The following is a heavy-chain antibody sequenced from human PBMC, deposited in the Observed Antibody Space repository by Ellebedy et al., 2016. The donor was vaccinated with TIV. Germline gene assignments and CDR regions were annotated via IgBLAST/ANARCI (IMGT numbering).Heavy chain of an antibody. CDR2: ISAYTGNT. Sequence: AASVKVSCKASGYTFTSYGISWARQAPGQGLEWMGWISAYTGNTNYAQKVQGRVTMTTDTSTSTAYMELRSLRSDDTAVYYCARDFPQGIVVMLYAPMDVWGQGTTVTVSS. V-gene: IGHV1-18*04. CDR3: ARDFPQGIVVMLYAPMDV. J-gene: IGHJ6*02. CDR1: GYTFTSYG. D-gene: IGHD2-8*01.